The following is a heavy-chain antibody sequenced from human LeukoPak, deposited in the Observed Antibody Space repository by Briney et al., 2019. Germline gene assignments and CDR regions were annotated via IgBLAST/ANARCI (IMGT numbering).Heavy chain of an antibody. D-gene: IGHD4-23*01. V-gene: IGHV3-48*02. CDR1: GFTFSNYG. CDR2: IGTTTSTI. Sequence: PGGSLRLSCAASGFTFSNYGMNWVRQAPGKGLEWVSYIGTTTSTIYYADSLKGRFTISRDNAKNSLYLQMNSLRDEDTAVYYCARHDYGGNSGDYWGQGTLVTISS. J-gene: IGHJ4*02. CDR3: ARHDYGGNSGDY.